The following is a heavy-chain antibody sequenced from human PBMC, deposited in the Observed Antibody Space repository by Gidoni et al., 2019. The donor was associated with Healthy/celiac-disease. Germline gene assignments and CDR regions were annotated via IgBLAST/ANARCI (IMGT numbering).Heavy chain of an antibody. V-gene: IGHV4-34*01. J-gene: IGHJ4*02. Sequence: QVQLQQWGAGLLKPSETLSLTCAVYGGSFSGYYWSWIRQPPGKGLEWIGEINHSGSTNYNPSLKSRVTISVDTSKNQFSLKLSSVTAADTDVYYCARGADCSGGSCYFDYWGQGTLVTVSS. CDR3: ARGADCSGGSCYFDY. D-gene: IGHD2-15*01. CDR1: GGSFSGYY. CDR2: INHSGST.